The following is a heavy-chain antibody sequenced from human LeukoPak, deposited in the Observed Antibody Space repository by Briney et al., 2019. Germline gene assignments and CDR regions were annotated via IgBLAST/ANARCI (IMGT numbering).Heavy chain of an antibody. J-gene: IGHJ5*02. CDR3: ARVTLYDFWSGYYNWFDP. V-gene: IGHV1-69*13. D-gene: IGHD3-3*01. Sequence: SVKVSCKASGGTFSSYAISWVRQAPGQGLEWMGGIIPFFGTANYAQKFQGRVTITADESTSTAYMELSSLRSEDTAVYYCARVTLYDFWSGYYNWFDPWGQGTLVTVSS. CDR1: GGTFSSYA. CDR2: IIPFFGTA.